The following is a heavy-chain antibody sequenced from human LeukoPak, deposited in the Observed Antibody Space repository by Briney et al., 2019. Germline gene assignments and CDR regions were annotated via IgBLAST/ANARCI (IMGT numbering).Heavy chain of an antibody. J-gene: IGHJ4*02. CDR1: GGSISSYY. Sequence: SETLSLTCTVSGGSISSYYWSWIRQPPGKGLEWIGYIYYSGSTNYNPSLKSRVTISVDTSKNQFSLKLSSVTAADTAVYYCARGYGGNSGGVDFDYWGQGTLVTVSS. CDR2: IYYSGST. D-gene: IGHD4-23*01. CDR3: ARGYGGNSGGVDFDY. V-gene: IGHV4-59*01.